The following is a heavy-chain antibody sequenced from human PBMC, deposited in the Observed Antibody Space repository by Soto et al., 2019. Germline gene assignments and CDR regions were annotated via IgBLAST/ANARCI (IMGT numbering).Heavy chain of an antibody. Sequence: QVQLVQSGAEEKKPGASVRVSCTASGYTFSSNAIHWVRQAPGQRLEWMGWINPAYGNTKYSQKLQGRLTITRDTSASTAYMELSSLNSEDTAVYYCARIVYDSSGYNRYFDYWGQGTLVTVSS. D-gene: IGHD3-22*01. V-gene: IGHV1-3*05. J-gene: IGHJ4*02. CDR1: GYTFSSNA. CDR3: ARIVYDSSGYNRYFDY. CDR2: INPAYGNT.